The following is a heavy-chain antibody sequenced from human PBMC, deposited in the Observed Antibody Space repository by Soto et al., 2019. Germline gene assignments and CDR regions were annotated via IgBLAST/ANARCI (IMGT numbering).Heavy chain of an antibody. J-gene: IGHJ4*02. CDR1: GFTFSSYA. CDR3: AKYSTSWRGGKFDY. D-gene: IGHD6-13*01. Sequence: EVQLLESGGGLVQPGGSLRLSCAASGFTFSSYAMSWVRQAPGKGLEWVLAVSSSGGSTYYADSVKGRFTISRDNSKNTLYLQMNSLRAEDTAVYYCAKYSTSWRGGKFDYWGLGTLVTVSS. CDR2: VSSSGGST. V-gene: IGHV3-23*01.